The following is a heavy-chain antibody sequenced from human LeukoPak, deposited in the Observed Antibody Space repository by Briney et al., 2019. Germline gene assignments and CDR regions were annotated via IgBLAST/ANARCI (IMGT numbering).Heavy chain of an antibody. CDR3: ARGRQYSTGWYYFDY. D-gene: IGHD6-19*01. CDR1: GFTVSSNY. J-gene: IGHJ4*02. V-gene: IGHV3-53*01. Sequence: PGGSLRLSCAASGFTVSSNYMSWVRQAPGKGLEWVSVIYSGGSTYYADSVKGRFSISRDNSKNTLHLQMNCLRAEDTAVYYCARGRQYSTGWYYFDYWGQGTLVTVSS. CDR2: IYSGGST.